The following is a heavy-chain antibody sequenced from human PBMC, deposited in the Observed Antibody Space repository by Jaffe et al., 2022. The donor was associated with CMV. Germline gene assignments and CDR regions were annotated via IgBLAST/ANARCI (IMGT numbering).Heavy chain of an antibody. V-gene: IGHV3-33*06. CDR2: IRSDGIKI. CDR1: GFTFSKYG. CDR3: VKESEGGTSVSAFDI. J-gene: IGHJ3*02. Sequence: QVQLVESGGGVVQPGRSLRLSCVASGFTFSKYGMHWVRQAPGKGLEWVTVIRSDGIKISYADSVKGRFSISRDDSKNTLYLQLNSLRVEDTAVYYCVKESEGGTSVSAFDIWGQGTMVTVSS. D-gene: IGHD3-16*01.